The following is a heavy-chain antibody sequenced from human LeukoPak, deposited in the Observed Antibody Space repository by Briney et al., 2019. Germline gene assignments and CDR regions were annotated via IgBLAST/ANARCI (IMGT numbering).Heavy chain of an antibody. V-gene: IGHV1-2*02. Sequence: ASVKVSCKASGYTFTGYCMHWVRQAPGQGLEWMGWINPNSGGTNYAQKFQGRVTMTRDTSISTAYMELSRLRSDDTAVYYCARRGLVDYDFWSGPGPHFDYWGQGTLVTVSS. CDR2: INPNSGGT. CDR3: ARRGLVDYDFWSGPGPHFDY. D-gene: IGHD3-3*01. J-gene: IGHJ4*02. CDR1: GYTFTGYC.